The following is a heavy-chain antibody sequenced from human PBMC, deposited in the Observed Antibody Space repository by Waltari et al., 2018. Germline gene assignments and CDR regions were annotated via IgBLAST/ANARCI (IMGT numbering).Heavy chain of an antibody. D-gene: IGHD2-2*03. J-gene: IGHJ3*02. CDR2: IKKDGSEK. Sequence: VQLVESGGGLVQPGGSLRLSCAASGFTFSSHWMSWVRQAPGKGLEWVANIKKDGSEKYHVDSVKGRFTIARDNAKNSLYLQMNSLRAEDTAVYYCARDSGYCTTTSCRGDAFDIWGQGTIVTVSS. V-gene: IGHV3-7*03. CDR1: GFTFSSHW. CDR3: ARDSGYCTTTSCRGDAFDI.